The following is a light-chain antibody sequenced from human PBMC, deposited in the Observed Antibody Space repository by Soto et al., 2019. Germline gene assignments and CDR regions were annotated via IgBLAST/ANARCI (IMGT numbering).Light chain of an antibody. CDR3: NSYTTSNTFV. Sequence: QSVLTQPASVSGSPGQAITVSCSGTSSDIGAHNFVSWYQQHPGKAPKLIIYEVINRPSGASDRFSGSKSGNTASLTISGLQSEDEADYYCNSYTTSNTFVFGSGTKVTVL. CDR2: EVI. J-gene: IGLJ1*01. CDR1: SSDIGAHNF. V-gene: IGLV2-14*03.